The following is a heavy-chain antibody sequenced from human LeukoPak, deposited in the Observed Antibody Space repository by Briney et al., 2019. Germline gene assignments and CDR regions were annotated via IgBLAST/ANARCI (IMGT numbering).Heavy chain of an antibody. V-gene: IGHV4-34*01. CDR3: ARMVRGVMNAFDI. D-gene: IGHD3-10*01. CDR2: INHSGST. CDR1: GGSFSGYY. J-gene: IGHJ3*02. Sequence: PSETLSLTCAVYGGSFSGYYWSWIRQPPGKGLEWIGEINHSGSTYYNPSLKSRVTISEDTSKNQFSLKLSSVTAADTAVYYCARMVRGVMNAFDIWGQGTMVTVSS.